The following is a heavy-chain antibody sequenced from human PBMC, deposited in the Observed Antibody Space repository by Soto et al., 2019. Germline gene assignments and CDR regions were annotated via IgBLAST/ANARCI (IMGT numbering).Heavy chain of an antibody. CDR3: ARDDIATRPSVGYYYGLDV. J-gene: IGHJ6*02. CDR1: GFTFSNHA. Sequence: GGSLRLSCAASGFTFSNHAMEWVRQAPGKGLEWVAVLSYEGSTKYYADSVKGRFTVSRDNSKSTLYLQMNSLTPDDTAVYYCARDDIATRPSVGYYYGLDVWGQGTSVTVSS. V-gene: IGHV3-30-3*01. D-gene: IGHD6-6*01. CDR2: LSYEGSTK.